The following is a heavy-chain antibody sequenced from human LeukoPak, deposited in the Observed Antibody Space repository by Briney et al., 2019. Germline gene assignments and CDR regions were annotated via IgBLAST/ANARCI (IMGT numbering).Heavy chain of an antibody. CDR3: AKRRGYYGSGSGGY. CDR2: ISYDGSNK. Sequence: GGSLRLSCAASGFTFSSYEMNWVRQAPGKGLEWVAVISYDGSNKYYADSVKGRFTISRDNSKNTLYLQMNSLRAEDTAVYYCAKRRGYYGSGSGGYWGQGTLVTVSS. D-gene: IGHD3-10*01. V-gene: IGHV3-30*18. CDR1: GFTFSSYE. J-gene: IGHJ4*02.